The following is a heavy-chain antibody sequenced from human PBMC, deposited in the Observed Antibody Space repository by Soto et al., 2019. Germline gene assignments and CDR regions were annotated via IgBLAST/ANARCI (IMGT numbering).Heavy chain of an antibody. Sequence: KTSETLSLTCGVSGGPISSSNWCSWVRQPPGKGLEWIGEIYHSGSTNYNPSLKSRVTMSVDESKNQLSLKLSSVTAADTAVYYCASIPRGSDYYPPGHWGQGTLVTVSS. CDR2: IYHSGST. CDR3: ASIPRGSDYYPPGH. D-gene: IGHD3-10*01. CDR1: GGPISSSNW. J-gene: IGHJ4*02. V-gene: IGHV4-4*02.